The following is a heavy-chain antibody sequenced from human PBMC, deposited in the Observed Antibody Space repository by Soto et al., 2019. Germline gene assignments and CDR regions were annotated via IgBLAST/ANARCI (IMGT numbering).Heavy chain of an antibody. Sequence: QVQLVESGGGVVQPGRSLRLSCAASGFTFSSYGMHWVRQAPGKGLEWVAVIWYDGSNKYYADSVKGRFTISRDNSKNTLYLQMNSLRAEDTAVYYCAREFQYTRWLESYYLGYWGQGTLVTVSS. CDR2: IWYDGSNK. CDR3: AREFQYTRWLESYYLGY. J-gene: IGHJ4*02. D-gene: IGHD3-10*01. V-gene: IGHV3-33*01. CDR1: GFTFSSYG.